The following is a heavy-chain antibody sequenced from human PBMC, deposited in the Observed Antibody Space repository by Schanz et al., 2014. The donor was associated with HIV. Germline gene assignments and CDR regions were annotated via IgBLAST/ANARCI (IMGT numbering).Heavy chain of an antibody. D-gene: IGHD3-22*01. Sequence: VQLVESGGGVVQPGRSLRLSCAASGFTFDSYGIHWVRQAPGKGLEWLAVISYDGRNKKFANPGKGRFTISRDNSKNTVYLQAKSLRPADTAVYYCAKDRNQYDSRYIGKGNYYYYYGMDVWGQGTTVTVSS. CDR2: ISYDGRNK. V-gene: IGHV3-30*18. CDR1: GFTFDSYG. J-gene: IGHJ6*02. CDR3: AKDRNQYDSRYIGKGNYYYYYGMDV.